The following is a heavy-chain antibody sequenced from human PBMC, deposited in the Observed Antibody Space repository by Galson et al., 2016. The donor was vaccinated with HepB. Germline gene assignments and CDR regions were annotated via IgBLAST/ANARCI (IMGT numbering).Heavy chain of an antibody. CDR1: GDSVSSNSAA. V-gene: IGHV6-1*01. Sequence: CAISGDSVSSNSAAWNWIRQSPSRGLEWLGRTYYRSKWYVNYAQSVESRISITQDTSKNQFSLHLNFVTPEDTAIYYCARDPPEVLSIFDVWGQGTMVTVSS. CDR3: ARDPPEVLSIFDV. D-gene: IGHD1-14*01. CDR2: TYYRSKWYV. J-gene: IGHJ3*01.